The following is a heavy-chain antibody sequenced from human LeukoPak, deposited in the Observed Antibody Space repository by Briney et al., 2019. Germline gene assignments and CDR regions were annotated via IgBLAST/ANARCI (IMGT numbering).Heavy chain of an antibody. J-gene: IGHJ4*02. D-gene: IGHD7-27*01. CDR3: ARGGPNWGFDY. V-gene: IGHV3-48*04. Sequence: PGGSLRLSCEASGFSFSYYNMNWVRQAPGKGLEWISYISSSRSTIYYADSVKGRFTISRDNAKNSLYLRMNSLRAEDTAVYYCARGGPNWGFDYWGQGTLVTVSS. CDR2: ISSSRSTI. CDR1: GFSFSYYN.